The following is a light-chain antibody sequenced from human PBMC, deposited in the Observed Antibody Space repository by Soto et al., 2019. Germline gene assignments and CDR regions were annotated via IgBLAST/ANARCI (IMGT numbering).Light chain of an antibody. CDR3: QQSYSTPWT. CDR1: QSINIY. V-gene: IGKV1-39*01. J-gene: IGKJ1*01. Sequence: DIQMTQSPSSLSASVGDRFSIACRASQSINIYLNWYQQRPGEAPNLLIYAASSLQSGVPSRFSGSGSGTDFSLTIISLQPEDFATYYCQQSYSTPWTFGQGTKVDIK. CDR2: AAS.